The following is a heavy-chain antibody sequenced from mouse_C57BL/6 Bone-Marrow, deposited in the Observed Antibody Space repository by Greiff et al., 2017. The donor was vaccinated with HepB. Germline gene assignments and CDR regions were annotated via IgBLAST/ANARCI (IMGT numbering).Heavy chain of an antibody. V-gene: IGHV1-55*01. CDR3: ARGGSYYYGNYEDAMDY. J-gene: IGHJ4*01. CDR2: IYPGSGST. D-gene: IGHD2-1*01. Sequence: QVQLQQPGAELVKPGASVKMSCKASGYTFTSYWITWVKQRPGQGLEWIGDIYPGSGSTNYNEKFKSKATLTVDTSSSTAYMQLSSLTSEDSAVYYCARGGSYYYGNYEDAMDYWGQGTSVTVSS. CDR1: GYTFTSYW.